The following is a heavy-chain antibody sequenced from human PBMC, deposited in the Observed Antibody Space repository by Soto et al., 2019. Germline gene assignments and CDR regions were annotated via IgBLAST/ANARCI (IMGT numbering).Heavy chain of an antibody. CDR3: ASEFMLQTAFDY. V-gene: IGHV1-46*01. D-gene: IGHD3-10*02. J-gene: IGHJ4*02. CDR1: GYTFTSYY. CDR2: INPSGGST. Sequence: GASVKVSCKASGYTFTSYYMHWVRQAPGQGLEWMGIINPSGGSTSYAQKFQGRVTMTRDTSTSTVYMELSSLRSEDTAVYYCASEFMLQTAFDYWGQGTLVTVSS.